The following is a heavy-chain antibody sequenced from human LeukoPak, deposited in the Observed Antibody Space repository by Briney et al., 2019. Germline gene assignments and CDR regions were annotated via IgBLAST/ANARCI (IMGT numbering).Heavy chain of an antibody. CDR3: ARMVIGSGSRYYYGMDV. J-gene: IGHJ6*02. V-gene: IGHV3-30*03. CDR2: ISYDGSNK. D-gene: IGHD3-10*01. Sequence: GGSLRLSCAASGFTFSSYGMHWVRQAPGKGLEWVAVISYDGSNKYYADSVKGRFTISRDNSKNTLYLQMNSLRAEDTAVYYCARMVIGSGSRYYYGMDVWGQGTTVTVSS. CDR1: GFTFSSYG.